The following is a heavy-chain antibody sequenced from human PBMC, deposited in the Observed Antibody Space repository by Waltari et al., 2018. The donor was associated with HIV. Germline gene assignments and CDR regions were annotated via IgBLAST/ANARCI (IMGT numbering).Heavy chain of an antibody. D-gene: IGHD3-3*01. Sequence: EVQLVESGGGLVQPGGSLRLSCAASGFPFSSYWMRWVRQAPGKGLEWVANIKQDGSEKYYVDSVKGRFTISRDNAKNSLYLQMNSLRAEDTAVYYCARITIFGVVNDYGMDVWGQGTTVTVSS. V-gene: IGHV3-7*01. CDR1: GFPFSSYW. CDR3: ARITIFGVVNDYGMDV. J-gene: IGHJ6*02. CDR2: IKQDGSEK.